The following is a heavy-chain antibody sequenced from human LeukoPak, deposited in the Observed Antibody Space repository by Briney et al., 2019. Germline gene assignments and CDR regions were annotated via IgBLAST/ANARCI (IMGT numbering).Heavy chain of an antibody. CDR2: ISYDGSNK. D-gene: IGHD5/OR15-5a*01. Sequence: SGRSLRLSCAASGFTFSSYGMHWVRQAPGKGLEWVAVISYDGSNKYYADSVKGRFTISRDNSKNTLYLQMNSLRAEDTAVYYCAAVLSPYYGMDVWGQGTTVTVSS. CDR3: AAVLSPYYGMDV. V-gene: IGHV3-30*03. J-gene: IGHJ6*02. CDR1: GFTFSSYG.